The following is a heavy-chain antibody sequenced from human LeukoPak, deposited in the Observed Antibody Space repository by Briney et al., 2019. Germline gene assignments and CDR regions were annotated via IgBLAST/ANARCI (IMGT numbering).Heavy chain of an antibody. CDR2: IKEDKTAD. CDR1: GFSVRDFW. D-gene: IGHD1-1*01. CDR3: VRGGWELDY. J-gene: IGHJ4*02. V-gene: IGHV3-7*01. Sequence: GGSLRLSCAASGFSVRDFWMAWVRQAPGKGLEWVAHIKEDKTADYYVDSVKGRFSISKDDGKNSLHLQMNSLRVEDTAVYYCVRGGWELDYWGQGTLVTVSS.